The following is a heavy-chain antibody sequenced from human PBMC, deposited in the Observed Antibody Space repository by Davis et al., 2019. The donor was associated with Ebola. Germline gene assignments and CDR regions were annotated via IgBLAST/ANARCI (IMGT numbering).Heavy chain of an antibody. CDR1: GGTFISYA. V-gene: IGHV1-69*13. CDR3: ATSERGYCTNGVCGVDY. J-gene: IGHJ4*02. CDR2: IIPIFGTA. Sequence: SVKVSCKASGGTFISYAISWVRQAPGQGLEWMGGIIPIFGTANYAQKFQGRVTITADGSTSTAYMELSSLRSEDTAVYYCATSERGYCTNGVCGVDYWGQGTLVTVSS. D-gene: IGHD2-8*01.